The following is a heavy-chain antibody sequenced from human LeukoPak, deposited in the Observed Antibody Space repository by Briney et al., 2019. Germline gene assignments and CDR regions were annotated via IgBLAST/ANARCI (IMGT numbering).Heavy chain of an antibody. CDR1: GFTFSDYY. D-gene: IGHD3-10*01. CDR2: ISSSGTTI. J-gene: IGHJ5*02. CDR3: ARDATYYYGSGSFYRWANWFDP. Sequence: GGSLRLSCAASGFTFSDYYMSWIRQVPGKGLEWVSYISSSGTTIYYADSVKGRFTISRDNAKSSLYLQMNSLRAEDTALYYCARDATYYYGSGSFYRWANWFDPWGQGTLVTVSS. V-gene: IGHV3-11*01.